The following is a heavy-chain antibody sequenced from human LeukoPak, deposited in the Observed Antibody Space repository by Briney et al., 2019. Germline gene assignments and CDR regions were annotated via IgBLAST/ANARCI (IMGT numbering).Heavy chain of an antibody. CDR2: INHSGST. D-gene: IGHD2-2*01. Sequence: SETLSLTCAVYGGSFSGYYWSWIRQPPGKGLEWIGAINHSGSTNYNPSLKSRVTISVDTSKNQFSLKLSSVTAADTAVYYCARRRGYCSSTSCYYFDYWGQGALVTVSS. V-gene: IGHV4-34*01. CDR1: GGSFSGYY. J-gene: IGHJ4*02. CDR3: ARRRGYCSSTSCYYFDY.